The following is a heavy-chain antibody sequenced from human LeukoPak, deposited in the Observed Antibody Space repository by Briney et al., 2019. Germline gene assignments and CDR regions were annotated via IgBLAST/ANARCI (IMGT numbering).Heavy chain of an antibody. CDR1: GGSISSYY. CDR2: IYYSGST. J-gene: IGHJ4*02. V-gene: IGHV4-59*01. CDR3: ARLEYCSGGSCYPYYFDY. Sequence: SETLSLTCTVSGGSISSYYWSWIRQPPGKGLDWIGYIYYSGSTNYNPSLKSRVTISVDTSKNQFSLKLSSVTAADTAVYYCARLEYCSGGSCYPYYFDYWGQGTLVTVSS. D-gene: IGHD2-15*01.